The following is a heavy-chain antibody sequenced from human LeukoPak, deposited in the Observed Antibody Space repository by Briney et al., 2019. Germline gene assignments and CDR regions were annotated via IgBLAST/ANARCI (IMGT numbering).Heavy chain of an antibody. Sequence: GASVKVSCKASGYTFTSYDINWVRQATGQGLEWMGWINPNSGGTNYAQKFQGRVTMTRDTSISTAYMELSRLRSDDTAVYYCARDLGGIAAAFDYWGQGTLVTVSS. CDR2: INPNSGGT. CDR3: ARDLGGIAAAFDY. D-gene: IGHD6-13*01. J-gene: IGHJ4*02. V-gene: IGHV1-2*02. CDR1: GYTFTSYD.